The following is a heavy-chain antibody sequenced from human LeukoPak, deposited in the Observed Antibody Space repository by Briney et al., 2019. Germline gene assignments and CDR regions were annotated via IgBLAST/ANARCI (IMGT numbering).Heavy chain of an antibody. V-gene: IGHV4-4*02. CDR1: GGSISSSNW. CDR2: IYHSGST. D-gene: IGHD6-13*01. Sequence: SGTLSLTCAVSGGSISSSNWWSWVRQPPGKGLEWIGQIYHSGSTNYNPSLKSRVAISVDKSKNQFSLNLNSVTAADTAVYYCAREGDYSSSGAGVDYWGQGTLVTVSS. CDR3: AREGDYSSSGAGVDY. J-gene: IGHJ4*02.